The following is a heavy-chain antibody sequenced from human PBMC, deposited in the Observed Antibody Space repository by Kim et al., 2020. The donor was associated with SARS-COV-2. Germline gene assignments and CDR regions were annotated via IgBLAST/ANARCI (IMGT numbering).Heavy chain of an antibody. CDR3: ARDRRYSGSYLVSLYYYYGMDV. CDR1: GYTFTSYG. J-gene: IGHJ6*02. CDR2: ISAYNGNT. V-gene: IGHV1-18*04. Sequence: ASVKVSCKASGYTFTSYGISWVRQAPGQGLEWMGWISAYNGNTNYAQKLQGRVTMTTDTSTSTAYMELRSLRSDDTAVYYCARDRRYSGSYLVSLYYYYGMDVWGQGTTVTVSS. D-gene: IGHD1-26*01.